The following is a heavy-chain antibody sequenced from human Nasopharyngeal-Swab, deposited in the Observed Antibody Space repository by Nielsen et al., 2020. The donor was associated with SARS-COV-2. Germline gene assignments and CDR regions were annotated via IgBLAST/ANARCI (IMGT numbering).Heavy chain of an antibody. V-gene: IGHV3-7*03. D-gene: IGHD7-27*01. CDR2: IKQDGSEK. J-gene: IGHJ4*02. CDR3: ARDALTGGVDY. Sequence: LSLTCAASEFTFSSYWMSWVRQAPGKGLEWVANIKQDGSEKNYVDSVKGRFSISRDTTKNSLYLQMNSLRAEDTAVYYCARDALTGGVDYWGQGTLVTVSS. CDR1: EFTFSSYW.